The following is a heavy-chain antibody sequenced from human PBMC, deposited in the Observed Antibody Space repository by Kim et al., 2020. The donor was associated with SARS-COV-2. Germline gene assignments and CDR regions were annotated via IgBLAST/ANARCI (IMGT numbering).Heavy chain of an antibody. J-gene: IGHJ4*02. V-gene: IGHV1-46*01. Sequence: TLYEEKFQCRVTLTRDTSTNTVYMELTSLRREDTAVYYCAREFANTFYFDIWGQGTLVTVSP. CDR2: T. CDR3: AREFANTFYFDI. D-gene: IGHD3-3*02.